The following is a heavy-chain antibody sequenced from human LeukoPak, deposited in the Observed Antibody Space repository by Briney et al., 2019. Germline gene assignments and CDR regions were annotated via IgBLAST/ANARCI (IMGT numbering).Heavy chain of an antibody. CDR1: GGTFSSYA. CDR3: ARGGFGEFKIWGPVDY. CDR2: IIPIFGTA. V-gene: IGHV1-69*06. J-gene: IGHJ4*02. D-gene: IGHD3-10*01. Sequence: SVKVSFKASGGTFSSYAISWVRQAPGQGLEWMGGIIPIFGTANYAQKFPGRVTITADKSTSTAYMELSSLRSEDTAVYYCARGGFGEFKIWGPVDYWGQGTLVTVSS.